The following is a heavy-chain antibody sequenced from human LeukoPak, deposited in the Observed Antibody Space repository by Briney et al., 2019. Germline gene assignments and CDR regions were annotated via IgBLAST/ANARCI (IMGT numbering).Heavy chain of an antibody. J-gene: IGHJ4*02. D-gene: IGHD5-12*01. Sequence: PSETLSLTCTVSGASVSGSPYYWGWIRQPPGKGLEWIGSIYYSGSTYYNPSLKSRVTISVDTSKNQFSLKLSSVTAADTAVYYCAREVYSGYDYRIDYWGQGTLVTVSS. CDR1: GASVSGSPYY. CDR3: AREVYSGYDYRIDY. V-gene: IGHV4-39*07. CDR2: IYYSGST.